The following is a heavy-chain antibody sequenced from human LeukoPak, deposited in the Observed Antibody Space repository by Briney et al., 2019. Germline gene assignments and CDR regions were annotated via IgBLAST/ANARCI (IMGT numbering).Heavy chain of an antibody. D-gene: IGHD5-18*01. J-gene: IGHJ3*02. V-gene: IGHV4-30-2*01. CDR3: ARGTAVGYSYGPGDASDI. Sequence: SETLSLTCAVSGGSISSGGYSWSWIRQPPGKGLEWIGYIYHSGSTYYNPSLKSRVTISVDRSKNQFSLKLSSVTAADTAVYYCARGTAVGYSYGPGDASDIWGQGTMVTVSS. CDR1: GGSISSGGYS. CDR2: IYHSGST.